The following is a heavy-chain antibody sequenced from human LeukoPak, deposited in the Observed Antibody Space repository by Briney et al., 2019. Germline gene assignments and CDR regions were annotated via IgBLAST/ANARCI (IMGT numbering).Heavy chain of an antibody. D-gene: IGHD3-16*02. CDR2: ISDSGRSS. Sequence: GGSLRLSCAGSGDSFISHTMIWVRQAPGKGLEWVSGISDSGRSSYYTDSVKGRCTISRDNSKNTVSLQINNLRTEDTAVYFCARHDSFIPFWGQGTLVTVTS. V-gene: IGHV3-23*01. CDR3: ARHDSFIPF. CDR1: GDSFISHT. J-gene: IGHJ4*02.